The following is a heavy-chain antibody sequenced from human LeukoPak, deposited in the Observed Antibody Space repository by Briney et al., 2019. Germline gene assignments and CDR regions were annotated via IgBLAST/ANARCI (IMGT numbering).Heavy chain of an antibody. Sequence: ASVKVSCKASGYTFTGYYMHWVRQAPGQGLEWMGWINPNSGGTNYAQKFQGRVTMTRDTSISTAYMELSRLRSDDTAVYYCAKDQSSGWPTYYFDSWGQGTLVTVSS. V-gene: IGHV1-2*02. CDR1: GYTFTGYY. CDR2: INPNSGGT. CDR3: AKDQSSGWPTYYFDS. J-gene: IGHJ4*02. D-gene: IGHD6-19*01.